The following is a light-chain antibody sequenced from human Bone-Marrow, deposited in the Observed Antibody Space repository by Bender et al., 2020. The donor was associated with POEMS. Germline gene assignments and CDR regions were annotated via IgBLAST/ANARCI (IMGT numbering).Light chain of an antibody. Sequence: YVLTQPPAVSVAPGQTATITCAGNNIGMKTVHWYRLKPGQAPVLVIYKDIERPSGISERFSGSSSGTTVTLTISGVQAEDEADYYCQSMDSNTDYVFGGGTKLTVL. J-gene: IGLJ2*01. V-gene: IGLV3-25*03. CDR1: NIGMKT. CDR2: KDI. CDR3: QSMDSNTDYV.